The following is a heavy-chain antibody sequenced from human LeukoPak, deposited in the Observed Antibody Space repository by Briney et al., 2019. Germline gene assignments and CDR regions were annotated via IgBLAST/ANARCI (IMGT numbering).Heavy chain of an antibody. CDR3: ARDQEYYDSSGYPGY. Sequence: GGSLRLSCAASGFTLSSYAMHWVRQAPGKGLEWVAVISYDGSNKYYADSVKGRFTISRDNSKNTLYLQMNSLRAEDTAVYYCARDQEYYDSSGYPGYWGQGTLVTVSS. V-gene: IGHV3-30-3*01. D-gene: IGHD3-22*01. CDR1: GFTLSSYA. J-gene: IGHJ4*02. CDR2: ISYDGSNK.